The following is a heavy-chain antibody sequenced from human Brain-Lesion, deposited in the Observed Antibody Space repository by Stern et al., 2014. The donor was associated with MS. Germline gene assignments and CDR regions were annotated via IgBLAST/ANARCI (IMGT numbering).Heavy chain of an antibody. CDR3: ARRGDSSSSGFDY. J-gene: IGHJ4*02. CDR2: IGPGESDN. Sequence: VQLGQSGAEVKKPGESLKISCKGSGYRFTSNWIGWVLQMPGKGLQWMGIIGPGESDNRYSPSFQGQVTVSADKSISTAYLQWSSLQASDTAMYYCARRGDSSSSGFDYWGQGTMVIVSS. D-gene: IGHD6-6*01. V-gene: IGHV5-51*01. CDR1: GYRFTSNW.